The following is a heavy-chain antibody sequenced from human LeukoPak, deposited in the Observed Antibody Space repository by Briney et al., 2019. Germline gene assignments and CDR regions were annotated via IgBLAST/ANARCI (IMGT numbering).Heavy chain of an antibody. V-gene: IGHV4-59*08. Sequence: PSETLSLTCTVSGGSISGYYWSWIRQPPGKGLEWIGYIYYSGSTNYNPSLKSRVTISVDTSKNQFSLKLSSVTAADTAVYYCARGDSSGYYARLYYFDYWGQGTLVTVSS. CDR2: IYYSGST. CDR1: GGSISGYY. CDR3: ARGDSSGYYARLYYFDY. J-gene: IGHJ4*02. D-gene: IGHD3-22*01.